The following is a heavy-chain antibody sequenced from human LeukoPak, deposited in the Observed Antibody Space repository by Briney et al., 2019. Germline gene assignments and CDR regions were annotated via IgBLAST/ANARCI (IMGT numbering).Heavy chain of an antibody. V-gene: IGHV3-11*04. D-gene: IGHD6-6*01. CDR1: GFTFSDYY. J-gene: IGHJ6*03. Sequence: PGGSLRLSCAASGFTFSDYYMSWIRQAPGKGLEWVSYISSSGSIIYYADSVKGRFTISRDNAKNTLYLQMNSLRAEDTAVYYCARVPGSSSQVGYYYMDVWGKGTTVTVSS. CDR3: ARVPGSSSQVGYYYMDV. CDR2: ISSSGSII.